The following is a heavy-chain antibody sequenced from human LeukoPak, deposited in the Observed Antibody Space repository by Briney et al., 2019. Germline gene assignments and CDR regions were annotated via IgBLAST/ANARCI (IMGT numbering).Heavy chain of an antibody. CDR1: RGSIRSFY. CDR2: ISYSGNT. Sequence: PSETLSLTCTVSRGSIRSFYWSWIRQPPGKGLEWIGYISYSGNTKYNPSLKSRVTISVDTSKNQFSLKLSCVTAADTAVYYCARDYGGKFDYWGQGTLVTVSS. D-gene: IGHD4-23*01. J-gene: IGHJ4*02. V-gene: IGHV4-59*01. CDR3: ARDYGGKFDY.